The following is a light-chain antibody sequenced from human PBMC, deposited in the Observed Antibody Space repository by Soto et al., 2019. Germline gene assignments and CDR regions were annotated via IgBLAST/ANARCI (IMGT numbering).Light chain of an antibody. CDR1: QSVSNNY. Sequence: IVLTQSPGTLSLSPGERATLSCRASQSVSNNYLAWCQQKPGQAPRLLIYGGSNRATGIPDRFSGSGSGTDFTLTISRLEPEDFAVYYCQQYGSSGTFGQGTKVDI. CDR3: QQYGSSGT. V-gene: IGKV3-20*01. CDR2: GGS. J-gene: IGKJ1*01.